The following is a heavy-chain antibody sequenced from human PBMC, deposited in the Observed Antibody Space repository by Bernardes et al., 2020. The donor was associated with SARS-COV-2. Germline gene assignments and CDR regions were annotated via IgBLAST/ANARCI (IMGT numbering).Heavy chain of an antibody. V-gene: IGHV4-59*01. D-gene: IGHD3-22*01. CDR3: ARAGLDTMIVEGPRFDP. Sequence: SETLSLTCTVSGGSISSYYWSWIRQPPGKGLEWIGYIYYSGSTNYNPSLKSRVTISVDTSKNQFSLNLSSVTAADTAVYYCARAGLDTMIVEGPRFDPWGQGTLVTVSS. CDR2: IYYSGST. CDR1: GGSISSYY. J-gene: IGHJ5*02.